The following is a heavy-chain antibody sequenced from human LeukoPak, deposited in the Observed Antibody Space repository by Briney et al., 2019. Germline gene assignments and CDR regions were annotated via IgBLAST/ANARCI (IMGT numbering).Heavy chain of an antibody. CDR2: IYYSGST. CDR3: ARVLWEQLVLMDV. D-gene: IGHD6-6*01. J-gene: IGHJ6*03. CDR1: GGSISSSSYY. V-gene: IGHV4-39*07. Sequence: SETLSLTCTVSGGSISSSSYYWGWIRQPPGKGLEWIGSIYYSGSTYYNPSLKSRVTISVDTSKNQFSLKLSSVTAADTAVYYCARVLWEQLVLMDVWGKGTTVTVSS.